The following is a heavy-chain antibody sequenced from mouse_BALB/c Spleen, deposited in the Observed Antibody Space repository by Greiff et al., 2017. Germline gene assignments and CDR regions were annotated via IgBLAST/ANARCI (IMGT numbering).Heavy chain of an antibody. V-gene: IGHV5-17*02. CDR3: ARSGGRRGYAMDY. D-gene: IGHD1-1*01. CDR1: GFTFSSFG. CDR2: ISSGSSTI. Sequence: EVKLLESGGGLVQPGGSRKLSCAASGFTFSSFGMHWVRQAPEKGLEWVAYISSGSSTIYYADTVKGRFTISRDNPKNTLFLQMTSLRSEDTAMYYCARSGGRRGYAMDYWGQGTSVTVSS. J-gene: IGHJ4*01.